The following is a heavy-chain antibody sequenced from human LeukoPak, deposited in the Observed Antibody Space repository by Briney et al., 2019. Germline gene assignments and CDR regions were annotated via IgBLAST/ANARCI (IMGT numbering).Heavy chain of an antibody. V-gene: IGHV1-18*01. J-gene: IGHJ4*02. CDR3: ARYRAYSSGWYGDFDY. CDR2: ISTYNGNT. CDR1: GYTFTGYS. D-gene: IGHD6-19*01. Sequence: GASVYVSCEASGYTFTGYSISWGPHTPGQGRERMGWISTYNGNTNYTQKLQGRVTMTTDTSTSTAYMELRSLRSDDTAVYYCARYRAYSSGWYGDFDYWGQGTLVTVSS.